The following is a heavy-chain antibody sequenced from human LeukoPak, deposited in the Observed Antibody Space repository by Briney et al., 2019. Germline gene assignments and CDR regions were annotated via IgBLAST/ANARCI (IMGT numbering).Heavy chain of an antibody. D-gene: IGHD3-22*01. Sequence: GGSLRLSCVASGFTFGNFAMSWVRQAPGKGLEWVSSISGSGSSTYYISSVRGRFTISRDNSKNTLFLQLSSLRAEDTAVYYCAREGGGYQYGYLYYSMDVWGQGTTVTVSS. CDR2: ISGSGSST. CDR3: AREGGGYQYGYLYYSMDV. J-gene: IGHJ6*02. V-gene: IGHV3-23*01. CDR1: GFTFGNFA.